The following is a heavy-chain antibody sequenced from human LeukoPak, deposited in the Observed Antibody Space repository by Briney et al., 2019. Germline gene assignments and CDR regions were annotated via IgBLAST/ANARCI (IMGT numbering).Heavy chain of an antibody. CDR3: ARERKHYDFWSGPPDY. J-gene: IGHJ4*02. CDR2: ISAYNGNT. Sequence: ASVNVSCKASGYTFTSYGISWVRQAPGQGLEWMGWISAYNGNTNYAQKVQGRVTITTDTSTSTAYMELRSLRSDDTAVYYCARERKHYDFWSGPPDYWGQATLVTVSS. V-gene: IGHV1-18*04. CDR1: GYTFTSYG. D-gene: IGHD3-3*01.